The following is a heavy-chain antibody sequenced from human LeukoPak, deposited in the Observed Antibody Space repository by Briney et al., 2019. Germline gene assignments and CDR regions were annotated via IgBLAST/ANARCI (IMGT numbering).Heavy chain of an antibody. J-gene: IGHJ4*02. D-gene: IGHD4-23*01. Sequence: PSETLSLTCTVSGGSISSSSYYWGWIRQPPGKGLEWIGSIYYSGSTYYNPSLKSRVTISVDTSKNQFSLKLSSVTAADTAVYYCASARPTVARMANHFDYWGQGTLVTVSS. CDR2: IYYSGST. CDR1: GGSISSSSYY. CDR3: ASARPTVARMANHFDY. V-gene: IGHV4-39*01.